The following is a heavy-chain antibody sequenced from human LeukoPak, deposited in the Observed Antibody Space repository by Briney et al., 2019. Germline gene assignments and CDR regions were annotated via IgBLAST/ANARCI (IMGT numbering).Heavy chain of an antibody. V-gene: IGHV1-2*02. CDR2: TNPNSGGT. Sequence: ASVKVSCKASGYTFTGYYMHWVRQAPGQGLEWMGWTNPNSGGTNYAQKFQGRVTMTRDTSISTAYMELSRLRSDDTAVYYCARAMLGHYYYYMDVWGKGTTVTVSS. CDR1: GYTFTGYY. CDR3: ARAMLGHYYYYMDV. D-gene: IGHD2-2*01. J-gene: IGHJ6*03.